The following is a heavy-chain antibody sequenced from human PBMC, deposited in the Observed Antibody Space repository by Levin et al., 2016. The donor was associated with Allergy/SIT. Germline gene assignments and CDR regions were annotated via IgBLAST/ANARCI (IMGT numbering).Heavy chain of an antibody. CDR2: IKQDGSEK. Sequence: GESLKISCAASGFTFSSYWMSWVRQAPGKGLEWVANIKQDGSEKYYVDSVKGRFTISRDNAKNSLYLQMNSLRAEDTAVYYCARDRIYYYDSSGYYSPYWYFDLWGRGTLVTVSS. J-gene: IGHJ2*01. CDR1: GFTFSSYW. D-gene: IGHD3-22*01. CDR3: ARDRIYYYDSSGYYSPYWYFDL. V-gene: IGHV3-7*01.